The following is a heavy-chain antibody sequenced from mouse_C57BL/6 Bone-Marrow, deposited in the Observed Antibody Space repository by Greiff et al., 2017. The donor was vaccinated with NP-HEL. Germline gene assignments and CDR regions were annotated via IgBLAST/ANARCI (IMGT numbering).Heavy chain of an antibody. Sequence: QVQLQQPGAELVKPGASVKLSCKASGYTFTSYWMHWVKQRPGQGLEWIGMIHPYSGSTNYNEKFKSKATLTVDKSSSPAYMQLSSLTSEDSAVSYCAGPLSYGSQAWFAYWGQGTLVTVSA. CDR3: AGPLSYGSQAWFAY. CDR2: IHPYSGST. V-gene: IGHV1-64*01. D-gene: IGHD1-1*01. J-gene: IGHJ3*01. CDR1: GYTFTSYW.